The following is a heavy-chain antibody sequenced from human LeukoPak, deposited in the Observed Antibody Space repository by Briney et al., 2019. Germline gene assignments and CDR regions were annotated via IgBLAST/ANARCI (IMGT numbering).Heavy chain of an antibody. CDR2: IRYDGSNK. CDR1: GFTFSSYG. V-gene: IGHV3-30*02. D-gene: IGHD6-25*01. Sequence: GGSLRLSCAASGFTFSSYGMHWVRQAPGNGLEWMAFIRYDGSNKYYADSVKGRFTISRDNSKNTLYLQMNSLRAEDTAVYYCASFLSARTIDYWGQGTLVTASS. J-gene: IGHJ4*02. CDR3: ASFLSARTIDY.